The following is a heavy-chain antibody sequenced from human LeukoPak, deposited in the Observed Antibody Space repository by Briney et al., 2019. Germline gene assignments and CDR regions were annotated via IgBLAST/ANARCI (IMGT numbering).Heavy chain of an antibody. D-gene: IGHD3-10*01. CDR2: IYYSGST. CDR3: ARLRGAVSYYAYDYYYGMDV. V-gene: IGHV4-59*08. J-gene: IGHJ6*02. Sequence: SQTLSLTCTVSGGSISSFYWSWIRQPPGKGLEWIGYIYYSGSTNYNPSLKSRVTISVDTSKNQFSLKLSSVTAADTAVYYCARLRGAVSYYAYDYYYGMDVWGQGTTVTVSS. CDR1: GGSISSFY.